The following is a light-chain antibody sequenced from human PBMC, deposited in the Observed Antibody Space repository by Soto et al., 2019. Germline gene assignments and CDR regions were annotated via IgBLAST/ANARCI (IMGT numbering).Light chain of an antibody. CDR1: QSVSSY. CDR3: QQRSNWPPIT. Sequence: EIVLTQSPATLSLSPGERATLSCRASQSVSSYLAWFQQRPGQAPRLLIYDASHRAAGIPARFSGSGFGTDFTLTTSSLEPEGVAVYYCQQRSNWPPITFGQGTRLEIK. J-gene: IGKJ5*01. CDR2: DAS. V-gene: IGKV3-11*01.